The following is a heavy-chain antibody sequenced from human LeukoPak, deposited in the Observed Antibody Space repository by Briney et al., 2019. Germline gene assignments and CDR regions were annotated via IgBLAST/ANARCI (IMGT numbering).Heavy chain of an antibody. J-gene: IGHJ4*02. CDR1: GGSISTYY. D-gene: IGHD5-12*01. CDR3: ARDNGYGGYGVDY. CDR2: VYGSGTT. V-gene: IGHV4-4*07. Sequence: SETLSLTCTVSGGSISTYYWSWIRQPAGKGLEWIGRVYGSGTTIYNPPLKSRVTVSVDTSKNQFSLKLTSVTAAAAAVYYCARDNGYGGYGVDYWGQGTLVTVSS.